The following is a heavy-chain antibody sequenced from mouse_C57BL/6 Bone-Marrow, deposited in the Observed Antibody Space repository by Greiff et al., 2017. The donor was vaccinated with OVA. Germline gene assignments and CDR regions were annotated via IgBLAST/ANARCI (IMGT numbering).Heavy chain of an antibody. D-gene: IGHD6-1*01. CDR3: ARHHKESEAWFAY. CDR2: ISGGGGNT. Sequence: EVQGVESGGGLVKPGGSLQLSCAASGFTFSSYTMSWVRQTPEKRLEWVATISGGGGNTYYPDSVKGRFTISRDNAKNTLYLQMSSLRSEDTALYYCARHHKESEAWFAYWGQGTLVTVSA. V-gene: IGHV5-9*01. J-gene: IGHJ3*01. CDR1: GFTFSSYT.